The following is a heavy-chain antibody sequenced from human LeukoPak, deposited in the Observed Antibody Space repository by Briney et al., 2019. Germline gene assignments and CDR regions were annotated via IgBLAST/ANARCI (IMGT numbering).Heavy chain of an antibody. V-gene: IGHV4-4*09. CDR2: IYTSGST. D-gene: IGHD6-13*01. Sequence: SETLSLTCTVSGGSISSYYWSWIRQPPGKGLEWIGYIYTSGSTNYNPSLKSRVTISVDTSKNQFSLKLSSVTAADTAVYYCASGGGAPIEAAGNPRVDVWGQGTTVTVSS. J-gene: IGHJ6*02. CDR1: GGSISSYY. CDR3: ASGGGAPIEAAGNPRVDV.